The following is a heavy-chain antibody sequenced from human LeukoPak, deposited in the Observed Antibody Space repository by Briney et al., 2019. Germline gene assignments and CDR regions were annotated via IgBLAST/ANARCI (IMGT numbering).Heavy chain of an antibody. J-gene: IGHJ4*02. D-gene: IGHD3-22*01. Sequence: ASVKVSCKASGYTFTSYGISWVRQAPGQGLEWMGWISAYNGNTNYAQKLQGRVTMTTDTSTSTAYMELRSLRSDDTAVYYCARGLYYYDSSGYCHFDYWGQGTLVTVSS. V-gene: IGHV1-18*01. CDR2: ISAYNGNT. CDR3: ARGLYYYDSSGYCHFDY. CDR1: GYTFTSYG.